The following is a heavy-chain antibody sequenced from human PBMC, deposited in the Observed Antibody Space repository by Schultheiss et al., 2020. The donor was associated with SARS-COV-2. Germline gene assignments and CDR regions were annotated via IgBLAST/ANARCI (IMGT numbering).Heavy chain of an antibody. CDR1: GYSFPSYW. CDR2: IDPSDSYT. J-gene: IGHJ6*02. D-gene: IGHD6-13*01. V-gene: IGHV5-10-1*01. Sequence: GESLKISCKGSGYSFPSYWISWVRQMPGKGLEWMGRIDPSDSYTHYSPSFQGHVSISADKSISTAYLQWSSLKASDTAMYYCARGGIAMYYYGMDVWGQGTTVTVSS. CDR3: ARGGIAMYYYGMDV.